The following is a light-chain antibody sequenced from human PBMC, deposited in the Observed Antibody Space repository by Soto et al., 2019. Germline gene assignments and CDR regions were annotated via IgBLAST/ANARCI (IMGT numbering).Light chain of an antibody. V-gene: IGKV3-20*01. Sequence: EIVLTQSPGTLSLSPGERATLSCRASQSVSSSYLAWYQQKPGQAPRLLIYGASSRATGIPDRFSGSGSETDFTLTISRLEPEDFAVYYCQQYGSSPPYTLGQGTKLEIK. CDR1: QSVSSSY. J-gene: IGKJ2*01. CDR2: GAS. CDR3: QQYGSSPPYT.